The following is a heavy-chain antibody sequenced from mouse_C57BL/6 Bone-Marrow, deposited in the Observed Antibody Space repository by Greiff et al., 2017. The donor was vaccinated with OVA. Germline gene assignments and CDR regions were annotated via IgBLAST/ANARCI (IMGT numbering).Heavy chain of an antibody. V-gene: IGHV1-61*01. J-gene: IGHJ4*01. CDR3: ATTVVATPYYAMDY. CDR2: IYPSDSDT. CDR1: GYTFTSYW. D-gene: IGHD1-1*01. Sequence: QVQLKQPGAELVRPGSSVKLSCKASGYTFTSYWMDWVKQRPGQGLEWIGNIYPSDSDTHYNQKFKDKATLTVDKSSSTAYMQLSSLTSEDSAVYYCATTVVATPYYAMDYWGQGTSVTVSS.